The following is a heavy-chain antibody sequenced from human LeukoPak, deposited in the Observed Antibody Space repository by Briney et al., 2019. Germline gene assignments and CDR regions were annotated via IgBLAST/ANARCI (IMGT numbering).Heavy chain of an antibody. CDR1: GGTFSSYA. Sequence: SVKVSCKASGGTFSSYAISWVRQAPGQGLEWMGRIIPIFGIANYAQKFQGRVTITADKSTSTAYMELSSLRSEDTAVYYCARTAPHKYCSSTSCYGGWFDPWGQGTLVTVS. J-gene: IGHJ5*02. CDR2: IIPIFGIA. D-gene: IGHD2-2*01. CDR3: ARTAPHKYCSSTSCYGGWFDP. V-gene: IGHV1-69*04.